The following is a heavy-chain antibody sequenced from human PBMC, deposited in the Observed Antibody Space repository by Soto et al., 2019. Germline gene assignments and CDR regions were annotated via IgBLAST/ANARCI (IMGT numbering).Heavy chain of an antibody. V-gene: IGHV3-30*03. J-gene: IGHJ4*02. CDR1: GFTFSSYG. CDR3: AVSQGSSWSTLDY. CDR2: ISYDGSNK. Sequence: QVQLVESGGGVVQPGRSLRRSCAASGFTFSSYGMHWVRQAPGKGLEWVAVISYDGSNKYYADSVKGRFTISRDNSKNTLYLQMNSLRAEDTSVYYCAVSQGSSWSTLDYWGQGTLVTVSS. D-gene: IGHD6-13*01.